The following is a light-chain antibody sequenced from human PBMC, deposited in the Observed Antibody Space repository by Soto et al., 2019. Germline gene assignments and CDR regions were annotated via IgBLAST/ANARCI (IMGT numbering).Light chain of an antibody. Sequence: DIQMTQSPASLSASVGEGVTITCLASQSISSYLNWYQQKPGKAPKLLIYAASSLQSGVPSRFSGSGSGTDFTLTISSLQPEDFATYYCQQSYSTPSINFGQGTRLEIK. CDR2: AAS. CDR1: QSISSY. V-gene: IGKV1-39*01. CDR3: QQSYSTPSIN. J-gene: IGKJ5*01.